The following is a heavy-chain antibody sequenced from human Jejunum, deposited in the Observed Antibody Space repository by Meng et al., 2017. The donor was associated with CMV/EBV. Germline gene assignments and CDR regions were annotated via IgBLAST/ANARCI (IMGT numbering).Heavy chain of an antibody. J-gene: IGHJ3*02. CDR3: ASGNDFNI. V-gene: IGHV3-7*01. Sequence: SCADSGFTFSIHWMSWVSQPPGKGPEWVASIKPDGSEIQYVGSLRGRFTVSRDNARKSLYLQMNSLTAEDTAVYYCASGNDFNIWGQGTLVTVSS. CDR2: IKPDGSEI. D-gene: IGHD1-1*01. CDR1: GFTFSIHW.